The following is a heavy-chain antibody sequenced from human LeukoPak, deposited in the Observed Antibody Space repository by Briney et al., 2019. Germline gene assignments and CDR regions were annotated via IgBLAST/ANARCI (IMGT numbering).Heavy chain of an antibody. CDR3: ARHAAYIYYGMDV. D-gene: IGHD2-21*01. J-gene: IGHJ6*02. CDR1: GGSISSYY. CDR2: IYYSGST. V-gene: IGHV4-59*08. Sequence: SETLSLTCTVSGGSISSYYWNWFRQPPGKGLEWIGYIYYSGSTKYNPSLKSRVTISVDTSKNQFSLKLSSVTAADTAVYYCARHAAYIYYGMDVWGQGTTVTVSS.